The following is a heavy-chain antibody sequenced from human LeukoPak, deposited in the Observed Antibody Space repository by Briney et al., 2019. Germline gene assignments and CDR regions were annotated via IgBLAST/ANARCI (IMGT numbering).Heavy chain of an antibody. D-gene: IGHD6-19*01. V-gene: IGHV4-59*01. Sequence: SETLSLTCTVSGGSISSYYWSWIRQPPGKGLEWIGYIYYSGSTNYNPSLKSRVTISVDTSKNQFSLKLSSVTAADTAVYYCARGYSSGWSVNWFDPWGQGTLVTVSS. CDR1: GGSISSYY. CDR2: IYYSGST. J-gene: IGHJ5*02. CDR3: ARGYSSGWSVNWFDP.